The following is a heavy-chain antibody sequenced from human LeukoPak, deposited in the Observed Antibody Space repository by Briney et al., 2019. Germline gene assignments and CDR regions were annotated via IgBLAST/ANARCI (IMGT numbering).Heavy chain of an antibody. Sequence: GGSLRLSCAASGFTFSNYWMHWVRQAPGKGLVWVSRINTDGSSTSYADSVKGRFTISRDNAKNTLYLQMNSLRAEDTAVYYCARVSSSSWWALDYWGQGTLVTVSS. CDR1: GFTFSNYW. CDR2: INTDGSST. D-gene: IGHD6-13*01. V-gene: IGHV3-74*01. J-gene: IGHJ4*02. CDR3: ARVSSSSWWALDY.